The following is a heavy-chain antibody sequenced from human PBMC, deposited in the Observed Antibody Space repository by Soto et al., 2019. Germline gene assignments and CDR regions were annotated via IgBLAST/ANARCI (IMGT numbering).Heavy chain of an antibody. CDR3: ATYDSSGYYGKFVDY. CDR2: ISYDGSNK. CDR1: GFTFSSYA. Sequence: GGSLRLSCAASGFTFSSYAMHWVRQAPGKGLEWVAVISYDGSNKYYADPVKGRFTISRDNSKNTLYLQMNSLRAEDTAVYYCATYDSSGYYGKFVDYWGQGTLVTVSS. V-gene: IGHV3-30-3*01. D-gene: IGHD3-22*01. J-gene: IGHJ4*02.